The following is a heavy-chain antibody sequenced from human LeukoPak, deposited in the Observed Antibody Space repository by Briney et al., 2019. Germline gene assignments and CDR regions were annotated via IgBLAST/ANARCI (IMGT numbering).Heavy chain of an antibody. J-gene: IGHJ4*02. CDR1: GFTFSNLD. D-gene: IGHD6-19*01. CDR3: AKDSVRSGGWFYFDN. V-gene: IGHV3-23*01. CDR2: ISASGSNT. Sequence: PGGSLRLSCAASGFTFSNLDMGWVRQAPGKGLEWVPGISASGSNTFYADSVKSRFTISRDNSKNTLYLQMSSLRAEDTAIYYCAKDSVRSGGWFYFDNWGQGTLVSVSS.